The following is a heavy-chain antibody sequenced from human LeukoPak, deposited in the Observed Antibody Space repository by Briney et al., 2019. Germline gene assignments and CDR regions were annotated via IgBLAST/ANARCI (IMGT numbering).Heavy chain of an antibody. CDR2: IYYSGST. Sequence: PSETLSLACAVYGGSFSGYYWSWIRQPPGKGLEWIGYIYYSGSTNYNPSLKSRVTISVDTSKNQFSLKLSSVTAADTAVYYCARTSGWYYSFDYWGQGTLVTVSS. J-gene: IGHJ4*02. CDR3: ARTSGWYYSFDY. D-gene: IGHD6-19*01. CDR1: GGSFSGYY. V-gene: IGHV4-59*01.